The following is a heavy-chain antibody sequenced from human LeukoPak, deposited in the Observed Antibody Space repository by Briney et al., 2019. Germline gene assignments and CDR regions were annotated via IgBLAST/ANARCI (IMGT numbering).Heavy chain of an antibody. J-gene: IGHJ4*02. Sequence: GGSLRLSCAASGFTVSSNYMSWVRQAPGKGLEWVSVIYSVGSTYYADSVKGRFTISRHNSKNTLYLQMNSLRAGDTAVYYCARVVGGYYVKYGYYFDYWGQGTLVTVSS. V-gene: IGHV3-53*04. CDR1: GFTVSSNY. CDR2: IYSVGST. CDR3: ARVVGGYYVKYGYYFDY. D-gene: IGHD3-22*01.